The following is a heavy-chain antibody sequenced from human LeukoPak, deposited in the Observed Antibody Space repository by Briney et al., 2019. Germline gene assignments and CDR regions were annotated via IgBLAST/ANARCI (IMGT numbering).Heavy chain of an antibody. CDR1: GGSISSYY. V-gene: IGHV4-59*08. Sequence: PSETLSLTCTVSGGSISSYYWSWIRQPPGKGREWIGYIYYSGSTNYNPSLKSRVTISVDTSKNQYSLKLSSVTAADTAVYYCARHRRFLEWLGTDYWGQGTLVTVSS. J-gene: IGHJ4*02. CDR3: ARHRRFLEWLGTDY. D-gene: IGHD3-3*01. CDR2: IYYSGST.